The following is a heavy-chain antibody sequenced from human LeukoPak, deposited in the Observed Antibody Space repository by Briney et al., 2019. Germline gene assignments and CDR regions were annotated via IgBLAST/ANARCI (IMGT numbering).Heavy chain of an antibody. CDR1: GVTLSPYG. V-gene: IGHV3-30*18. CDR2: ISYEGGPQ. Sequence: PGGSLRLSCAASGVTLSPYGMHWVRQAPGKGLEWVAGISYEGGPQHYADSVKGRFIISRENPRNTLSLPMNILRTEDTAVYYWAKEGTPKGSTWYDLWGQGTQVIVSS. CDR3: AKEGTPKGSTWYDL. D-gene: IGHD6-13*01. J-gene: IGHJ5*02.